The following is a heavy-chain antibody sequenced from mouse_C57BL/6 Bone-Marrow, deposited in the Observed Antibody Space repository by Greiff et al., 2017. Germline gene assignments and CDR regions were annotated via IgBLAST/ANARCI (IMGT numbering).Heavy chain of an antibody. Sequence: EVMLVESGGDLVKPGGSLKLSCAASGFTFSSYGMSWVRQTPDKRLEWVATISSGGSYTYYHDSVKGRFTISRDNAKNTLYLQMSSLKSEDTAMYYCARRDYYAMDYWGQGTSVTVSS. V-gene: IGHV5-6*02. J-gene: IGHJ4*01. CDR2: ISSGGSYT. CDR1: GFTFSSYG. CDR3: ARRDYYAMDY.